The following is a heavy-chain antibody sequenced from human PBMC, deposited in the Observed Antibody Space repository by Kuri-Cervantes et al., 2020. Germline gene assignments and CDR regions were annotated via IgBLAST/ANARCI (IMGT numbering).Heavy chain of an antibody. D-gene: IGHD3-22*01. Sequence: SETLSLTCTVSGGSIGSGDYYWSWIRQPPGKGLEWIGYIYYSGSTYYNPSLKSRVTISVDTSKNQFSLKLSSVTAADTAVYYCARAGVYYDSSGSDAFDIWGQGTMVTVSS. J-gene: IGHJ3*02. CDR2: IYYSGST. V-gene: IGHV4-30-4*01. CDR1: GGSIGSGDYY. CDR3: ARAGVYYDSSGSDAFDI.